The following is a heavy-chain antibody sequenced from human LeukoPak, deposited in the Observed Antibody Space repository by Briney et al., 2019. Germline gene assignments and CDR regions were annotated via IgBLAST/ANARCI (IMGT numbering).Heavy chain of an antibody. J-gene: IGHJ4*02. D-gene: IGHD3-22*01. V-gene: IGHV4-61*02. CDR1: GASISSGSNS. CDR3: ARGASPDYYDSSGYLLYYFDY. Sequence: SETLSLTCTVSGASISSGSNSWGWIRQPAGKGLEWIGRINTSGTTNYNPSLKSRVTMSIDTSKNQFSLKLSSVTAADTAVYYCARGASPDYYDSSGYLLYYFDYWGQGTLVTVPS. CDR2: INTSGTT.